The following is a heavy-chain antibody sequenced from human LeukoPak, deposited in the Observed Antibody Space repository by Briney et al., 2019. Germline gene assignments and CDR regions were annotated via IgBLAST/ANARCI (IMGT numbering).Heavy chain of an antibody. CDR1: GGSISSGSYY. CDR3: ARVGRGYSYGSPAVDY. Sequence: SETLSLTCAVSGGSISSGSYYWSWIRQPAGKGLEWIGRIYTSGSTNYNPSLKSRVTISVDTSKNQFSLKLSSVTAADTAVYYCARVGRGYSYGSPAVDYWGQGTLVTVSS. V-gene: IGHV4-61*02. J-gene: IGHJ4*02. D-gene: IGHD5-18*01. CDR2: IYTSGST.